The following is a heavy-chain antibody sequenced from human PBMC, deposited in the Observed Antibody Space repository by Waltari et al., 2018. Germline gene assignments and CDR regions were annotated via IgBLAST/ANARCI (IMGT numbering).Heavy chain of an antibody. CDR3: ATALGDSSSASRPFDF. Sequence: VQLLQSGAELQEPGTTVGISCKVSGCTFIDYYIHWVQQAPGKGLRWMGLGDPEDGETIYADNFKGRVTISADTSTDTAFMELSSLRSEDTAVFYCATALGDSSSASRPFDFWGQGTMITVSS. D-gene: IGHD6-19*01. CDR1: GCTFIDYY. CDR2: GDPEDGET. J-gene: IGHJ3*01. V-gene: IGHV1-69-2*01.